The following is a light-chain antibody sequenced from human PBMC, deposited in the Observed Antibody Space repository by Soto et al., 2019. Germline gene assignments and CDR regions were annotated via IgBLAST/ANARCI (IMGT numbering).Light chain of an antibody. CDR1: SSNIGSNG. J-gene: IGLJ2*01. V-gene: IGLV1-36*01. CDR2: YDD. Sequence: QSVLTQPPSVSEAPRQRVTISCSGSSSNIGSNGVNWYQQLPGKAPKLLIYYDDLVPSGVSDRFSGSKSGTLASLAIRGLQSEDEADYYCAAWDDSLNGPVFGGGTKLTVL. CDR3: AAWDDSLNGPV.